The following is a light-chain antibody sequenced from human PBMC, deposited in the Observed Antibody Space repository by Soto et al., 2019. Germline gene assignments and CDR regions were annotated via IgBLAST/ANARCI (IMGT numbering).Light chain of an antibody. CDR1: QSIARW. J-gene: IGKJ1*01. CDR3: QQTYSNPRT. Sequence: DIQMTQSPSTLSASVGDRVTITCRASQSIARWVAWYQQKPGQAPKLLIYDASTLESGVPSRFSGSGSGTDFTLTISSLQPEDFATYYCQQTYSNPRTFGQGTKVEIK. CDR2: DAS. V-gene: IGKV1-39*01.